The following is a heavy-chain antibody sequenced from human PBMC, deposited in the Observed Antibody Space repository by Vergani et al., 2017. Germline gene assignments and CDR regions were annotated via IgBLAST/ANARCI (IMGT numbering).Heavy chain of an antibody. V-gene: IGHV3-21*01. CDR2: ISSSSSYI. CDR1: GFTFSSYS. D-gene: IGHD6-19*01. CDR3: ARGLLIAVASPFDY. Sequence: VQLVESGGGVVQPGRSLRLSCAASGFTFSSYSMNWVRQAPGKGLEWVSSISSSSSYIYYADSVKGRFTISRDNAKNSLYLQMNSLRAEDTAVYYCARGLLIAVASPFDYWGQGTLVTVSS. J-gene: IGHJ4*02.